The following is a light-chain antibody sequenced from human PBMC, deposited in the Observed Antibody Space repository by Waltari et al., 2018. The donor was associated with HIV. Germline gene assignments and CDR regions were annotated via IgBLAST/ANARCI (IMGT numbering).Light chain of an antibody. CDR2: EVS. Sequence: QSALTQPASVSGSPGQSITISCTGTSSDVGGYNFVSWYQHHPGKAPKLMSYEVSNRPSGVSNRFSGSKSGNTASLTISGLQAEDEADYYCSSYTSSSTLVVFGGGTKLTVL. CDR3: SSYTSSSTLVV. J-gene: IGLJ2*01. CDR1: SSDVGGYNF. V-gene: IGLV2-14*01.